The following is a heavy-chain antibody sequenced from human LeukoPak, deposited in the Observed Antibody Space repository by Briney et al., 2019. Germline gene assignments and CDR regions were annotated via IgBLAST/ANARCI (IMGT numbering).Heavy chain of an antibody. D-gene: IGHD4-17*01. V-gene: IGHV4-31*03. CDR3: ATHDADYGWFDP. Sequence: SETLSLTCTVSGGSISSGGYYWSWIRQHPGKGLEWIGYIYYSGSTYYNPSLKSRVTISVDTSKNQFSLKLGSVTAADTAVYYCATHDADYGWFDPWGQGTLVTVSS. CDR2: IYYSGST. J-gene: IGHJ5*02. CDR1: GGSISSGGYY.